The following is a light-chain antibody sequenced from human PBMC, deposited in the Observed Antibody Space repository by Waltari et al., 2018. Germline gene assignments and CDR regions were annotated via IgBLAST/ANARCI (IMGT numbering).Light chain of an antibody. J-gene: IGKJ2*01. V-gene: IGKV3-20*01. CDR1: QSVSSY. CDR2: AAT. CDR3: QQYGSSPRT. Sequence: EIVLTQSPGPLSLSPGERATLSCRASQSVSSYLAWYQQRPGQAPRLLIYAATSRATGIPDKFSGSGSGTDFTLTISRVEPEDFAMYYCQQYGSSPRTFGQGPNWRS.